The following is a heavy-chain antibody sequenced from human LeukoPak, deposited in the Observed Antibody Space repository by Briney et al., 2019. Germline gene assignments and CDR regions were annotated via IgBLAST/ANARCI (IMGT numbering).Heavy chain of an antibody. Sequence: SETLSLTCTVSGGSISSSSYYWTWIRQPAGKGLEWIGRIHSNGNTYYNPSLKSRVTMSIDTSQNQFSLKLTAVTAADTAVYYCARDPFRSSFDYWGQGTRVTVSS. D-gene: IGHD3-16*01. V-gene: IGHV4-61*02. CDR1: GGSISSSSYY. J-gene: IGHJ4*02. CDR2: IHSNGNT. CDR3: ARDPFRSSFDY.